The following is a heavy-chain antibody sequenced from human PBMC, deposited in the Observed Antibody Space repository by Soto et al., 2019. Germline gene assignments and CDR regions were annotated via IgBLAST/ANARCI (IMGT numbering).Heavy chain of an antibody. CDR1: GFTFSSYS. J-gene: IGHJ4*02. D-gene: IGHD6-13*01. CDR3: AKENGYSSSWFEFEY. CDR2: ISGSGGST. Sequence: EVQLLESGGGLVQPGGSLRLSCAASGFTFSSYSMSWVRQAPGKGLEWVSAISGSGGSTYYADSVKGRFTISRDNSKHTLYLQMNSLRAEDTAVYYCAKENGYSSSWFEFEYWGQGTLVTVSS. V-gene: IGHV3-23*01.